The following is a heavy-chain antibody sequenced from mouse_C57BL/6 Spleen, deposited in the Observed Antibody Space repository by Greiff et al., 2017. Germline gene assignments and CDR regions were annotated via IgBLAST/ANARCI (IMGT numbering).Heavy chain of an antibody. CDR1: GYTFTDYE. D-gene: IGHD1-1*01. Sequence: QVHVKQSGAELVRPGASVTLSCKASGYTFTDYEMHWVKQTPVHGLEWIGAIDPETGGTAYNQKFKGKAILTADKSSSTAYMELRSLTSEDSAVYYCTRSLSWAYAMDYWGQGTSVTVSS. CDR3: TRSLSWAYAMDY. V-gene: IGHV1-15*01. J-gene: IGHJ4*01. CDR2: IDPETGGT.